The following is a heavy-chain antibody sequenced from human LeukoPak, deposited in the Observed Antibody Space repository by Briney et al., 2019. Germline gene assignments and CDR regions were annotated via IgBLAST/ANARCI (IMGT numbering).Heavy chain of an antibody. J-gene: IGHJ4*02. Sequence: RGGSLEISCQGSGSPFTSYWIGWVRQLPGKGLEWMGIIYPGDSDTRYRPSFQGQVPISADKSISTAYLQWSSLKASDTAMYYCARLRVPGTTNPFDYWGREPWSPSPQ. CDR1: GSPFTSYW. D-gene: IGHD1-1*01. CDR3: ARLRVPGTTNPFDY. V-gene: IGHV5-51*01. CDR2: IYPGDSDT.